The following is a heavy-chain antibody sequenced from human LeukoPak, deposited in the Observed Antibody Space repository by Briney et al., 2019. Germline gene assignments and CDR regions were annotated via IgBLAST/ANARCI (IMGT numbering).Heavy chain of an antibody. D-gene: IGHD2-2*01. CDR2: IYPGDSDT. CDR1: GYSFTSYW. CDR3: ARYHEDIVVVPADNWFDP. J-gene: IGHJ5*02. Sequence: RAGESLKISCQGSGYSFTSYWIAWVRQMPGKGLEWMGIIYPGDSDTRYSPSFQGQVTISADKSISTAYLQWSSLKASDTAMYYCARYHEDIVVVPADNWFDPWGQGTLVTVSS. V-gene: IGHV5-51*01.